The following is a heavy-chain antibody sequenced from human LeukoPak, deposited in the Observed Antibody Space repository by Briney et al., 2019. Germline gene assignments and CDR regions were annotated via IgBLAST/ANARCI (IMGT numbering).Heavy chain of an antibody. V-gene: IGHV3-23*01. Sequence: GGSLRLSCAASGFTFSSYAMSWVRKAPGKGLEWVSAISGSDGSTYYADSVKGRFTISRDNSKNTLYLQMNSLSAEDTAVYYCEKAMTTVTTSGFDPWGPGTLVTVSS. CDR3: EKAMTTVTTSGFDP. D-gene: IGHD4-17*01. CDR2: ISGSDGST. J-gene: IGHJ5*02. CDR1: GFTFSSYA.